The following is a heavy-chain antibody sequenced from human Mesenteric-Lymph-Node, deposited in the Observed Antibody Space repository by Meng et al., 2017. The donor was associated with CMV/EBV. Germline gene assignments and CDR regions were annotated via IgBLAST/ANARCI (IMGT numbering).Heavy chain of an antibody. CDR2: ISHDDTKK. Sequence: GGSLRLSCVASGFTFSTYSMYWLRQAPGKGLEWVALISHDDTKKYHSKSVEGRFSISRDNSKNTLYLQMNSLRADDTAVYYCARVGKPCGGDCYKEYFHHWGQGTLVTVSS. CDR1: GFTFSTYS. J-gene: IGHJ1*01. CDR3: ARVGKPCGGDCYKEYFHH. V-gene: IGHV3-30-3*01. D-gene: IGHD2-21*01.